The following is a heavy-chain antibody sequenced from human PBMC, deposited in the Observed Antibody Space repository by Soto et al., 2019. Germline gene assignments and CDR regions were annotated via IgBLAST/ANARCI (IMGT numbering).Heavy chain of an antibody. CDR2: INDSGNI. J-gene: IGHJ6*03. CDR1: GGSFSGYQ. D-gene: IGHD3-10*01. V-gene: IGHV4-34*01. Sequence: QVQLQQWGAGLLKPSETLSLTCAVYGGSFSGYQWTWIRQTPGKGLEWIGEINDSGNINYKPSLKSRVTILVDTAKKQISLKLSSVTATDTAVYYYARGLILWFGELSRRGGYYYYMDVWGKGTTVTVSS. CDR3: ARGLILWFGELSRRGGYYYYMDV.